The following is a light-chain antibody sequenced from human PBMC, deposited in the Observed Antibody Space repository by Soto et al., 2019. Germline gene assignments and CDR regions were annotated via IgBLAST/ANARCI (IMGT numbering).Light chain of an antibody. V-gene: IGKV3-20*01. J-gene: IGKJ4*01. CDR2: GAS. Sequence: EIVMTQSPGTLSLSPGERATLSCRATQSVNSNYLAWYQQKLGQAPRLLIYGASSRPTGIPDRFSCSGSGTDFTLTISRLEPDDFAVFYCHQYGGSPLTFGGGTKVEI. CDR1: QSVNSNY. CDR3: HQYGGSPLT.